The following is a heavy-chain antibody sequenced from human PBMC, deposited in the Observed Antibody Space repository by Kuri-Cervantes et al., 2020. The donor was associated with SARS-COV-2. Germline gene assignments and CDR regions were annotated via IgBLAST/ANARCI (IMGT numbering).Heavy chain of an antibody. V-gene: IGHV3-15*07. CDR3: TTGSVSAYGMDV. J-gene: IGHJ6*02. CDR2: IKSKTDGGTT. CDR1: GFTFSGSA. D-gene: IGHD5/OR15-5a*01. Sequence: GESLKISCAASGFTFSGSAMHWVRQAPGKGLEWVGRIKSKTDGGTTDYAAPVKGRFTISRDDSKNTLYLQMNSLKTEDTAVYYCTTGSVSAYGMDVWGQGTTVTVSS.